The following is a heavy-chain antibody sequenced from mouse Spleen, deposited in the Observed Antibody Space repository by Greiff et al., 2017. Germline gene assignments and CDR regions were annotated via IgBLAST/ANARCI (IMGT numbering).Heavy chain of an antibody. J-gene: IGHJ2*01. Sequence: VQLQQPGAELVRPGSSVKLSCKASGYTFTSYWMDWVKQRPGQGLEWIGNIYPSDSETHYNQKFKDKATLTVDKSSSTAYMQLSSLTSEDSAVYYCAREGYGNFDYWGQGTTLTVSS. V-gene: IGHV1-61*01. D-gene: IGHD2-1*01. CDR2: IYPSDSET. CDR1: GYTFTSYW. CDR3: AREGYGNFDY.